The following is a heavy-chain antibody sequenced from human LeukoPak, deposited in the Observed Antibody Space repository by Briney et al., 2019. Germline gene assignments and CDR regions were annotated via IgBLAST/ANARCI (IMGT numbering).Heavy chain of an antibody. D-gene: IGHD2-15*01. CDR2: INHSGST. CDR3: AGLVVAVGY. Sequence: PSETLSLTCVVYGGSFSGYYWSWIRQPPGKGLEWIGEINHSGSTNYNPSLKSRVTISVDTSKNQFSLKLSSVTAADTAVYYCAGLVVAVGYWGQGTLVTVSS. CDR1: GGSFSGYY. V-gene: IGHV4-34*01. J-gene: IGHJ4*02.